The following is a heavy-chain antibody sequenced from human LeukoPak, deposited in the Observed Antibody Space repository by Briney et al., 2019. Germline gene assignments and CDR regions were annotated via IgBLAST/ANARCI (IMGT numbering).Heavy chain of an antibody. Sequence: GGSLRLSCAASGFTFDDYAMHWVRQAPGKGLEWVSGISWNSSSIGYADSVKGRFTISRDDAKNSLHLQMNSLRAEDTAVYYCARERIYGDYERVKAWFDPWGQGTLVTVSS. CDR3: ARERIYGDYERVKAWFDP. D-gene: IGHD4-17*01. V-gene: IGHV3-9*01. CDR2: ISWNSSSI. CDR1: GFTFDDYA. J-gene: IGHJ5*02.